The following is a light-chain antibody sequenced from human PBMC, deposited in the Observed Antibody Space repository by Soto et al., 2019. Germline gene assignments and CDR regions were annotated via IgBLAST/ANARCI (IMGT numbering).Light chain of an antibody. CDR1: QSVAGN. V-gene: IGKV3-15*01. Sequence: RVTTQSPATLSVSPGERATLSCRASQSVAGNVAWYQQKPGQAPRLLIYDTSTRATGVPARFSGSGSGTEFTLTISSLQPEDFAVYYCQEYNGWSSFGQGTKVEIK. CDR2: DTS. J-gene: IGKJ1*01. CDR3: QEYNGWSS.